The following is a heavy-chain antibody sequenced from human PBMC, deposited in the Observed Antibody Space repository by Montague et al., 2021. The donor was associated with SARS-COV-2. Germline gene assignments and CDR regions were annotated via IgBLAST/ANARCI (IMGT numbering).Heavy chain of an antibody. CDR2: IYWDDDK. D-gene: IGHD5-18*01. V-gene: IGHV2-5*02. J-gene: IGHJ4*02. CDR3: AHFRGYTYGIDY. CDR1: GFSLSTSRVG. Sequence: PPLVKPTQTLTLTCTFSGFSLSTSRVGVGWIRQPPGKALEWLTLIYWDDDKRYSPSLKTRLTITKDTSKNQVVLTMTNMDPVDTGTYYCAHFRGYTYGIDYWGQGTLVTVSS.